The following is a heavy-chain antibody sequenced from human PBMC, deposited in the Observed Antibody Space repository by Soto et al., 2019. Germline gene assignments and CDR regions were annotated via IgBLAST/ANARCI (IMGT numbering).Heavy chain of an antibody. V-gene: IGHV1-69*01. Sequence: QMQLVQSGAEVKKPGSSVRVSCKASGGTFGNFGISWVRQAPGQGLEWMGGTIPIFDTPHYAEKFRDRVTISSDATSTAYLELTSLTSEDTATYYCARDREDGSGTKYNWFDSWGQGTLVTVSP. CDR1: GGTFGNFG. D-gene: IGHD3-10*01. CDR2: TIPIFDTP. CDR3: ARDREDGSGTKYNWFDS. J-gene: IGHJ5*01.